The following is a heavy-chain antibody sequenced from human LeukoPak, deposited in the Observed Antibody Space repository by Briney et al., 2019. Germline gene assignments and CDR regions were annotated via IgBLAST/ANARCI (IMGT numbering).Heavy chain of an antibody. J-gene: IGHJ3*02. V-gene: IGHV1-2*06. CDR3: ARVGYSSLAFDI. CDR1: GYTFTGYY. CDR2: INPNSGGT. Sequence: GASVKVSCXASGYTFTGYYMHWVRQAPGQGLVWMGRINPNSGGTNYAQKFQGRVTMTRDTSISTAYMELSRLRSDDTAVYYCARVGYSSLAFDIWGQGTMVTVSS. D-gene: IGHD5-18*01.